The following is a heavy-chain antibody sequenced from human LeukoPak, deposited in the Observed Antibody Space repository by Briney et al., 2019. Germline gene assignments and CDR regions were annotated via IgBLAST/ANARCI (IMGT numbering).Heavy chain of an antibody. D-gene: IGHD6-13*01. Sequence: SETLSLTCAVYGGSFSGCYWSWIRQPPGKGLEWIGEINHSGSTNYNPSLKSRVTISVDTSKNQFSLKLSSVTAADTAVYYCARGIARHWYFDLWGRGTLVTVSS. CDR2: INHSGST. CDR1: GGSFSGCY. V-gene: IGHV4-34*01. J-gene: IGHJ2*01. CDR3: ARGIARHWYFDL.